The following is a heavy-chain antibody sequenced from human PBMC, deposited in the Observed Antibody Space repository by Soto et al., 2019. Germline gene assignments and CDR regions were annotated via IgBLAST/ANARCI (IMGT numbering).Heavy chain of an antibody. CDR2: ISGSGGTT. V-gene: IGHV3-23*01. CDR3: ANRRAGFGSGSDTYYFDY. CDR1: GFTFSSNA. Sequence: EVQLLESGGGLVQPGGSLRISCIGSGFTFSSNAMSWVRQAPGKGLEWVSAISGSGGTTYYADSVKGRFAVSRDNYNITLYLQMTSLRAENTAVYYCANRRAGFGSGSDTYYFDYWGQGTLVTVSS. D-gene: IGHD3-10*01. J-gene: IGHJ4*02.